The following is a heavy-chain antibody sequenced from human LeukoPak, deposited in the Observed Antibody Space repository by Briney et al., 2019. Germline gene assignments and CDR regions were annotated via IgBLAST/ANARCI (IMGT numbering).Heavy chain of an antibody. D-gene: IGHD4-17*01. CDR2: IWYDGSNK. CDR3: ARDSAPTTVILDY. Sequence: PGRSLRLSCAASGFTFSSYGMHWVRQAPGKGLEWVAVIWYDGSNKYYADSVKGRFTISRDNSKNTLYLQMNSLRAEDTAVYYCARDSAPTTVILDYWGQGTLVTVSS. V-gene: IGHV3-33*01. CDR1: GFTFSSYG. J-gene: IGHJ4*02.